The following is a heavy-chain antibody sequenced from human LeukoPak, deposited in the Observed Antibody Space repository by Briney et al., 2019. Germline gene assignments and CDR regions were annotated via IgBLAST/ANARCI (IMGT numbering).Heavy chain of an antibody. CDR3: AKVRKYSSSSLYFDY. CDR1: GFTFSSYA. V-gene: IGHV3-23*01. D-gene: IGHD6-6*01. CDR2: IGGSGGST. J-gene: IGHJ4*02. Sequence: PGGSLRLSCAASGFTFSSYAMSWVRQAPGKGLEWVSAIGGSGGSTYYADSVKGRFTISRDNSKNTLYLQMNSLRAEDTAVYYCAKVRKYSSSSLYFDYWGQGTLVTVSS.